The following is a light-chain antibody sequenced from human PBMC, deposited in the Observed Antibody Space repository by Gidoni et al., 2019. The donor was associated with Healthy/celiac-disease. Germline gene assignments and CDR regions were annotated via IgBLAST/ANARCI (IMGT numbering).Light chain of an antibody. Sequence: EIVLTQSPGTLSLSTGERATLSCRASQSVSNSYLAWYQQTPGQAPRLHIYGASSRATGIPDRVSGSGTGTDFTLTISRLEPEDFAVYYCQQYGSSRLTFGGGTKVEIK. CDR3: QQYGSSRLT. J-gene: IGKJ4*01. CDR2: GAS. V-gene: IGKV3-20*01. CDR1: QSVSNSY.